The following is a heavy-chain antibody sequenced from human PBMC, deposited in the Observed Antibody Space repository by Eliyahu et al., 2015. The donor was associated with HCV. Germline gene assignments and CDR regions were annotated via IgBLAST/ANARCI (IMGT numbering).Heavy chain of an antibody. Sequence: QMQLVQSGPEVKKPGTSVKVSCKASGFTFTSSAVQWVRQARGQRLEWIGWIVVGSGNTNYAQKFQERVTITRDMSTSTAYMELSSLRSEDTAVYYCAADMTPSAYYFDYWGQGTLVTVSS. V-gene: IGHV1-58*01. CDR1: GFTFTSSA. CDR2: IVVGSGNT. J-gene: IGHJ4*02. D-gene: IGHD2-15*01. CDR3: AADMTPSAYYFDY.